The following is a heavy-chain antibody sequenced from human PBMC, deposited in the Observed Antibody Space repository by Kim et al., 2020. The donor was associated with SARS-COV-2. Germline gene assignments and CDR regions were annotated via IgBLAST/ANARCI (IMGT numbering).Heavy chain of an antibody. V-gene: IGHV3-23*01. CDR1: GFTFNNYV. CDR3: ATRPPTGWLPLPLDF. CDR2: ISGSGDNT. Sequence: GGSLRLSCAASGFTFNNYVMTWVRQAPGKGLEWVSSISGSGDNTYYADSVKGRFTISRDNSKNTLYLQMNSLRAEDTAFYYCATRPPTGWLPLPLDFWGQGTLVTVSS. D-gene: IGHD6-19*01. J-gene: IGHJ4*02.